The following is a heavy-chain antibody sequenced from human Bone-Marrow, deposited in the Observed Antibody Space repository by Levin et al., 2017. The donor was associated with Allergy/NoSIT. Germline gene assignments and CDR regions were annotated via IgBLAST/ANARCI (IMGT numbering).Heavy chain of an antibody. CDR1: GFTFSSYW. Sequence: PGGSLRLSCAASGFTFSSYWMSWVRQAPGKGLEWVANIKQDGSEKYYVDSVKGRFTISRDNAKNSLYLQMNSLRAEDTAVYYCARDQVLAAKDFRGYSYGIPGFVYYYGMDVWGQGTTVTVSS. J-gene: IGHJ6*02. D-gene: IGHD5-18*01. CDR2: IKQDGSEK. CDR3: ARDQVLAAKDFRGYSYGIPGFVYYYGMDV. V-gene: IGHV3-7*01.